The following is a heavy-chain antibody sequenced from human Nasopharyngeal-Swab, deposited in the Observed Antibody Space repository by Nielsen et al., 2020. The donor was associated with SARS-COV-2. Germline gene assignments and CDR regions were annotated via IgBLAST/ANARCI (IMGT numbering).Heavy chain of an antibody. D-gene: IGHD5-18*01. Sequence: SVKVSCKASGYSFRSYGISWVRQAPGQGLEWMGRIIPMRGIANYAQKFQGRVTITADKSTSTVYMDLSSLRSEDTAVYYCARGPDPALKFDPWGQGTLVAVSS. J-gene: IGHJ5*02. CDR3: ARGPDPALKFDP. CDR2: IIPMRGIA. V-gene: IGHV1-69*04. CDR1: GYSFRSYG.